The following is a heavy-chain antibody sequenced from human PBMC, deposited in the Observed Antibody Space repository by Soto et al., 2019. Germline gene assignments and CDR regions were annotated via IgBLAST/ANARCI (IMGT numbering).Heavy chain of an antibody. D-gene: IGHD3-22*01. CDR2: IYRDDDK. J-gene: IGHJ4*02. Sequence: QITLKESGPTLVKPTQTLTLTCTFSGFSLRTSGVGVGWIRQPPGKALEWLALIYRDDDKRYSPSLKSRLTTTKDTSKNQVVLTMVNMDPVDTATYYCAHRPPISSSYYYFFDYWGQGTLVTVSS. V-gene: IGHV2-5*02. CDR3: AHRPPISSSYYYFFDY. CDR1: GFSLRTSGVG.